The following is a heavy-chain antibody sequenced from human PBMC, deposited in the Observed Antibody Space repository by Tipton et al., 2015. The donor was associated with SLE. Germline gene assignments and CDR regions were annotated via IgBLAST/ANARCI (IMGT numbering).Heavy chain of an antibody. CDR1: GFTFRFYG. D-gene: IGHD3-22*01. Sequence: GSLRLSCAASGFTFRFYGLNWVRQAPGKGLEWVSVTYSGGPTYYADSVKGRFTISRDNSKNTLYLQMNSLRAEDTAVYYCAKDLSYYDSSGFGVYYYYYGMDVWGQGTTVSVSS. J-gene: IGHJ6*02. CDR3: AKDLSYYDSSGFGVYYYYYGMDV. CDR2: TYSGGPT. V-gene: IGHV3-23*03.